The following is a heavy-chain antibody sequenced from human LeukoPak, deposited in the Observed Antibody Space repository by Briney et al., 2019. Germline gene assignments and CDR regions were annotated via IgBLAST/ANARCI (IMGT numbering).Heavy chain of an antibody. D-gene: IGHD2-21*01. CDR2: IYHSGST. CDR1: GYPISSGYY. Sequence: SETLSLTCSVSGYPISSGYYWGWIRQPPGKGLEWIGSIYHSGSTYHNPSLKSRVTISVDTSKNQLSLKLSSVTAADGAVYYCTRGGDSYPGSSDYWGQGTLVTVSS. CDR3: TRGGDSYPGSSDY. J-gene: IGHJ4*02. V-gene: IGHV4-38-2*02.